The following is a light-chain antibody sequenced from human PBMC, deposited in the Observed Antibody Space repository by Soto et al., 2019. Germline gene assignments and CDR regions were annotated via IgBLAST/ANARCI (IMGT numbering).Light chain of an antibody. J-gene: IGLJ2*01. V-gene: IGLV1-47*02. CDR3: AAWDDSLSGVV. CDR2: SNN. Sequence: QSVLTQPPSASGTPGQRVTISCSGSSSNIGSNYVYWYQQLPGTAPKLLIYSNNERPSGVPDRFSGSKSGTSASLGISGLRSEDEADYYCAAWDDSLSGVVFGGGTQLTVL. CDR1: SSNIGSNY.